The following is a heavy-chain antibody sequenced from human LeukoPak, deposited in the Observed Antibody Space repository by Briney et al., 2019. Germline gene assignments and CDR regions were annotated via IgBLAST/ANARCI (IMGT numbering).Heavy chain of an antibody. Sequence: GGSLRLSCAASGFTFSSYWMSWVRQAPGKGLEWVANIKQDGSEKYYVDSVKGRFTIPRDNAKNSLYLQLNSLRAEDTAVYYCARAPSGIAVAGNYYFDYWGQGTLVTVSS. CDR2: IKQDGSEK. CDR3: ARAPSGIAVAGNYYFDY. CDR1: GFTFSSYW. J-gene: IGHJ4*02. V-gene: IGHV3-7*01. D-gene: IGHD6-19*01.